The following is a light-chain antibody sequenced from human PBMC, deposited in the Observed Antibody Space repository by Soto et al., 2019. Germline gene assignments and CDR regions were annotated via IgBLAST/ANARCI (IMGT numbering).Light chain of an antibody. CDR2: GAS. J-gene: IGKJ1*01. CDR1: QDIRNE. V-gene: IGKV1-6*01. Sequence: AIQMTQSPSSLSASVGDRVTITCRASQDIRNELSWYQQKQGKAPNLLIYGASSLKSGVPSRFSGSGSGTDFTLTISSLQPEDFATYYCLQDHSYPRTFGQGSRVDI. CDR3: LQDHSYPRT.